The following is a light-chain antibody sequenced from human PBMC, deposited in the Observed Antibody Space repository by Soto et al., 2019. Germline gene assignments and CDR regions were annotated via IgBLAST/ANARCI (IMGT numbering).Light chain of an antibody. V-gene: IGKV3-15*01. Sequence: EILMTQSPATLSVSPGERATLSSRASHSVSRNLAWYQQKPGQTPRLLIYGASARATGTPARFSGSGSGTEYTLTISSVQSEDFAVYYCQQYNNWPQWTFGQGTKVEIK. CDR1: HSVSRN. J-gene: IGKJ1*01. CDR3: QQYNNWPQWT. CDR2: GAS.